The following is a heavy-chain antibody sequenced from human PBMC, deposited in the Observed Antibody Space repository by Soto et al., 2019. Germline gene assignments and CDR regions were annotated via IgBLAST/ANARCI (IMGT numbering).Heavy chain of an antibody. V-gene: IGHV3-15*07. J-gene: IGHJ4*02. CDR2: IKSMPDGGTT. Sequence: EVQLVESGGGLVEPGGALRLSCAASGFSFTYAWLNWVRQAPGQGLEWVGRIKSMPDGGTTDYAAPVKGRFTISRDDLGNTVYPQMNSLKTEDTAVYYCARDLPDWGAYAFDYWGQGPLVTVSP. D-gene: IGHD3-16*01. CDR1: GFSFTYAW. CDR3: ARDLPDWGAYAFDY.